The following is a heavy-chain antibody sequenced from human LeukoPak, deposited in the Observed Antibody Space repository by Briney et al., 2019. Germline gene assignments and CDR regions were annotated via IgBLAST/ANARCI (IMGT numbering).Heavy chain of an antibody. CDR2: IRSKANSYAT. CDR1: GFTFSCSA. Sequence: GGSLNLSCAASGFTFSCSAMHWVRPASGKGREWVGRIRSKANSYATAYAASVKGRFTISRDESKNTAYLQMNSLKTEDTAVYYCTRRAKDDSSGYYSTWGQGTLVTVSS. CDR3: TRRAKDDSSGYYST. D-gene: IGHD3-22*01. V-gene: IGHV3-73*01. J-gene: IGHJ5*02.